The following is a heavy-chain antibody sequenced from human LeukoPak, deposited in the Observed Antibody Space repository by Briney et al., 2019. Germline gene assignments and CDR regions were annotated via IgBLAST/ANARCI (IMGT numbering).Heavy chain of an antibody. J-gene: IGHJ3*02. Sequence: PSETLSLTCTVSGGSISSYYWSWLRQPPGKGLEWIGHILYSGNINYNPSLKSRVTMSTDTSRNQFSLNLNSLTAADTAVYYCARQDYYDSSGLHKGLAFDIWGQGTVVTVSS. CDR1: GGSISSYY. CDR3: ARQDYYDSSGLHKGLAFDI. CDR2: ILYSGNI. V-gene: IGHV4-59*08. D-gene: IGHD3-22*01.